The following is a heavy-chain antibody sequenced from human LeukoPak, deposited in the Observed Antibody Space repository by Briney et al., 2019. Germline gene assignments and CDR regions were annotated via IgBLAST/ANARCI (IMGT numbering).Heavy chain of an antibody. D-gene: IGHD3-16*02. Sequence: SETLSLTCTVSGASISSYYWSWIRQPPGKGLEWIGYIYYSGSTNYNPSLKSRVTISVDTSKNQFSLKLSSVTAADTAVYYCARHSYDYVWGSYRQYNWFDPWGQGTLVTVSS. J-gene: IGHJ5*02. CDR2: IYYSGST. V-gene: IGHV4-59*08. CDR1: GASISSYY. CDR3: ARHSYDYVWGSYRQYNWFDP.